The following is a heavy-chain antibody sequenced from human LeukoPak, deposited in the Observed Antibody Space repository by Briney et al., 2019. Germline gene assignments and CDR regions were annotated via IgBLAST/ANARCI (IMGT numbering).Heavy chain of an antibody. Sequence: MPSETLSLTCTVSGGSISSGSYYWSWIRQPAGKGLEWIGRIYSSGSTNYNPSFKSRVTISVDTSKNQFSLKLSSVTAADTAVYYCASSLPAAKETNTYYYYYYMDVWGKGTTVTVSS. J-gene: IGHJ6*03. V-gene: IGHV4-61*02. D-gene: IGHD2-2*01. CDR2: IYSSGST. CDR3: ASSLPAAKETNTYYYYYYMDV. CDR1: GGSISSGSYY.